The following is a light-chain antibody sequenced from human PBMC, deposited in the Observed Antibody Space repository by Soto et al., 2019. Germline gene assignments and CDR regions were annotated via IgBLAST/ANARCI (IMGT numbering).Light chain of an antibody. CDR2: EVS. CDR3: SSYTSRTTFVI. CDR1: SSDIGGYNY. Sequence: QSALTQPASVSGSPGQSITISCTETSSDIGGYNYVSWYQHHPGKAPKLMIYEVSNRPSGVSNRFSGSKSGNTASLTISGLQAEDEADYHCSSYTSRTTFVIFGGGTKVTVL. J-gene: IGLJ2*01. V-gene: IGLV2-14*01.